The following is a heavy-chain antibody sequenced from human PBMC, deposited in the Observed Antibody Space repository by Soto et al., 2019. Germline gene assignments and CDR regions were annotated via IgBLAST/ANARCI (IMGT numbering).Heavy chain of an antibody. J-gene: IGHJ6*02. Sequence: GASVKVSCKASGDTFTGYYMHWVRQAPGQGLEWMGWINPNSGGTNYAQKFQGRVTMTRDTSISTAYMELSRLRSDDTAVYYCARDYKYYYGSGSYYNDYYYYYGMDVWGQGTTVTVSS. D-gene: IGHD3-10*01. CDR3: ARDYKYYYGSGSYYNDYYYYYGMDV. CDR2: INPNSGGT. CDR1: GDTFTGYY. V-gene: IGHV1-2*02.